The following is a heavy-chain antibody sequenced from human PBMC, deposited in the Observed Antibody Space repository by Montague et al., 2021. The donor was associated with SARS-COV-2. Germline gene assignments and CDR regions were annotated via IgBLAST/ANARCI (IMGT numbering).Heavy chain of an antibody. CDR3: ARLRRGTYYVSFDP. CDR1: GGSITNYY. CDR2: IYYSATT. J-gene: IGHJ5*02. D-gene: IGHD1-26*01. V-gene: IGHV4-59*12. Sequence: SETLSLTCTVSGGSITNYYWTWIRQPPGRGLEWIGYIYYSATTNYNPSLKSRVTMSIATSKNQFSLSLSSVTAADSAVYYCARLRRGTYYVSFDPWGQGTLVSVSS.